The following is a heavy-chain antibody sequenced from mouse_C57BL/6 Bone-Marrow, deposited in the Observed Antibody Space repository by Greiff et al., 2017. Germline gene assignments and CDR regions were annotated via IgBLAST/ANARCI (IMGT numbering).Heavy chain of an antibody. V-gene: IGHV1-15*01. CDR3: TRPTYYGSSYVWYFDV. J-gene: IGHJ1*03. CDR2: IDPETGGT. Sequence: VQLVESGAELVRPGASVTLSCKASGYTFTDYEMHWVKQTPVHGLEWIGAIDPETGGTAYNQKFKGKAILTADKSSSTAYMELRSLTSEDSAVYYCTRPTYYGSSYVWYFDVWGTGTTVTVSS. D-gene: IGHD1-1*01. CDR1: GYTFTDYE.